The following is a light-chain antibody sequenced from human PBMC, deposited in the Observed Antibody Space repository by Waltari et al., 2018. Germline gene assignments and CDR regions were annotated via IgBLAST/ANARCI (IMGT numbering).Light chain of an antibody. Sequence: EVVLTQSPATLPLSPGERATLPCRASQSVSVYLAWYQQKPGQAPRRLIYDASDRATGVPARFSGSGAGTDFTLTISSLEPEDFAVYYCQQRTDRPPVTFGQGTRVE. CDR1: QSVSVY. CDR2: DAS. V-gene: IGKV3-11*01. J-gene: IGKJ1*01. CDR3: QQRTDRPPVT.